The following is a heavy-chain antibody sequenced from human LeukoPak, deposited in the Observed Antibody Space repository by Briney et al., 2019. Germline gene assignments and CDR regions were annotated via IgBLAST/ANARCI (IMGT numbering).Heavy chain of an antibody. D-gene: IGHD2-2*01. V-gene: IGHV1-18*01. J-gene: IGHJ4*02. CDR1: GYTFTSYG. Sequence: ASVKVSCKASGYTFTSYGISWVRQAPGQGLEWMGWISAYNGNTNYAQKLQGRVTMTTDTSTSTAYMELRSLRSDDTAVYYCARDWDIVVVPAVSFDYWGQGTLVTVSS. CDR3: ARDWDIVVVPAVSFDY. CDR2: ISAYNGNT.